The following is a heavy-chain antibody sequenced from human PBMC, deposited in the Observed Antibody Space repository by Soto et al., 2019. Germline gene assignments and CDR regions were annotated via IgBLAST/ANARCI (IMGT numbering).Heavy chain of an antibody. Sequence: GGSLRLSCAASGFTFSDYYISWIRQAPGKGLEWVSYISGSGGTIHYADSVRGRFTISRDNTKNSLYLQMNSLRADDTAVYYCARLLLTGSRLDYWGQGTLVTVSS. CDR1: GFTFSDYY. CDR2: ISGSGGTI. J-gene: IGHJ4*02. V-gene: IGHV3-11*01. CDR3: ARLLLTGSRLDY. D-gene: IGHD3-9*01.